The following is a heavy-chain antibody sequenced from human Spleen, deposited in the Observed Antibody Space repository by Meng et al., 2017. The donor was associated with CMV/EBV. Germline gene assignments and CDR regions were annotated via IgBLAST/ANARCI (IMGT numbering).Heavy chain of an antibody. CDR3: ARSVRLNNDYDNDDL. J-gene: IGHJ4*02. V-gene: IGHV1-69*10. D-gene: IGHD3-22*01. CDR1: GGTLSSYA. CDR2: IIPVVSIP. Sequence: SGGTLSSYAITWVRQAPGQGLEWMGGIIPVVSIPNYAQKFQGRVRITADKSTSTAYMELSSLRSEDTAVYFCARSVRLNNDYDNDDLWGQGTLVTVSS.